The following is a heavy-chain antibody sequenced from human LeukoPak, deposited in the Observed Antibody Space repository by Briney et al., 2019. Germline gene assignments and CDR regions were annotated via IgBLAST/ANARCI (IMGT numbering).Heavy chain of an antibody. J-gene: IGHJ4*02. CDR2: ITVYNGDT. Sequence: ASVKVSCKASGYTFTNYGFSWVRQAPGQGLEWMGWITVYNGDTNFAQKLRGRVTMTTDTSTNTAYMELRSLRSDDTAVYYCARRLNSDYSFDYWGQGTLVTVSS. D-gene: IGHD4-23*01. CDR1: GYTFTNYG. V-gene: IGHV1-18*01. CDR3: ARRLNSDYSFDY.